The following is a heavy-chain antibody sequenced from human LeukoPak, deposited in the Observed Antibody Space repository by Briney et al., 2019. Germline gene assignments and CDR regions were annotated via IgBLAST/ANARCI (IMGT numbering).Heavy chain of an antibody. J-gene: IGHJ4*02. V-gene: IGHV4-39*01. CDR3: ARHSSSWYSYFDY. CDR1: GGSISSSSYY. CDR2: IYYSGST. D-gene: IGHD6-13*01. Sequence: PSETLSLTCTVSGGSISSSSYYWGWIRHPPGKGLEWIGSIYYSGSTYYNPSLKSRVTISVDTSKNQFSLKLSSVTAADTAVYYCARHSSSWYSYFDYWGQGTLVTVSS.